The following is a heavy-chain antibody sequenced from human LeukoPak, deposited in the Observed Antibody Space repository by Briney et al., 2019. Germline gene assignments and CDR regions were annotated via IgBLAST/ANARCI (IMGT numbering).Heavy chain of an antibody. Sequence: GGSLRLSCAASGFTFSSYWMHWVRQAPGKGLVWVSRINSDGSSTSYADSVKGRFTISRDNAKNTLYLQMSSLRAEDTAVYYCARDKGSGSPGMDVWGQGTTVTVSS. D-gene: IGHD1-26*01. CDR1: GFTFSSYW. J-gene: IGHJ6*02. V-gene: IGHV3-74*01. CDR2: INSDGSST. CDR3: ARDKGSGSPGMDV.